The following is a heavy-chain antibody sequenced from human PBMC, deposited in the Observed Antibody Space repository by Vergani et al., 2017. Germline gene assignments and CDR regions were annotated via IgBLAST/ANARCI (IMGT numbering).Heavy chain of an antibody. CDR1: GFTFSSYD. Sequence: EVQLVESGGGLVQPGGSLRLSCAASGFTFSSYDMHWVRQATGKGLEWVSVIKSDGRTSYAESVRGRFTISRDTSRNAVYLQMNILRVEDTGVYYCTRSECSGTTCYGHYFDLWGHGILVTVSS. J-gene: IGHJ4*01. CDR2: IKSDGRT. CDR3: TRSECSGTTCYGHYFDL. V-gene: IGHV3-66*02. D-gene: IGHD2-15*01.